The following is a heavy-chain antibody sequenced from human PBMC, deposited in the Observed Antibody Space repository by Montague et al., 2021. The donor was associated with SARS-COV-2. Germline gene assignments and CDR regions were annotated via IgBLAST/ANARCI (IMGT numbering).Heavy chain of an antibody. J-gene: IGHJ4*03. CDR3: TRDGCSGGFCYDGVGFDD. CDR2: IHYSGTT. Sequence: SETLSLTCTVSGASITSGTYYWSWIRQSPGKRLEWVGYIHYSGTTNYNPPLKSRVTILVDTSRNQFSLNMNSVTAADTAVYYCTRDGCSGGFCYDGVGFDDWGQGTLVTVS. CDR1: GASITSGTYY. V-gene: IGHV4-61*01. D-gene: IGHD2-15*01.